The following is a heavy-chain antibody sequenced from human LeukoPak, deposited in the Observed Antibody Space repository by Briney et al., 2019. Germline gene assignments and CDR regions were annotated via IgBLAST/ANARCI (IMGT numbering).Heavy chain of an antibody. CDR1: GFTFSRYA. J-gene: IGHJ6*03. D-gene: IGHD2-15*01. CDR2: ISGSGGST. Sequence: GGSLRLSCAASGFTFSRYAMSWVRQALGKGLEWVSAISGSGGSTYYADSVKGRFTISRDNSKNTLYLQMNSLRAEDTAVYYCAKGSTKAYCSGGSCYRSIYYYMDVWGKGTTVTVSS. CDR3: AKGSTKAYCSGGSCYRSIYYYMDV. V-gene: IGHV3-23*01.